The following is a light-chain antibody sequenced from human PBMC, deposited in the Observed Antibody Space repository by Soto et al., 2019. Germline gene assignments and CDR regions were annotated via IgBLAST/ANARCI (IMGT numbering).Light chain of an antibody. Sequence: QTVVTQPPSASGTPGQRVTISCSGSSSNIGSNYIYWYQRVPGTAPTLLIYRNDQRPSGVPDRFSGSKSGTSASPAISGLRSEDEADYFCSGWDDSLDGPVFGGGTKLTVL. CDR3: SGWDDSLDGPV. V-gene: IGLV1-47*01. CDR1: SSNIGSNY. J-gene: IGLJ2*01. CDR2: RND.